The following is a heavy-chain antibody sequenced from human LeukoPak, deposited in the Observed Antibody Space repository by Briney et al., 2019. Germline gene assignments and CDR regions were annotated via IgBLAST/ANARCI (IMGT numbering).Heavy chain of an antibody. V-gene: IGHV1-69*13. D-gene: IGHD2-15*01. CDR2: IIPIFGTA. J-gene: IGHJ4*02. Sequence: ASVKVSCKASGGTFSSYAISWVRQAPGQGLEWMGGIIPIFGTANYAQKFQGRVTITADESTSTAYTELSSLRSEDTAVYYCARNSNRGGHFPYYFDYWGQGTLVTVSS. CDR3: ARNSNRGGHFPYYFDY. CDR1: GGTFSSYA.